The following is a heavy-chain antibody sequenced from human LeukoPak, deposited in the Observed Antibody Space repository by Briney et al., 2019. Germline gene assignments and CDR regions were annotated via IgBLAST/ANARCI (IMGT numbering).Heavy chain of an antibody. CDR2: IYYSGST. J-gene: IGHJ3*02. CDR1: GGSISSGDYY. V-gene: IGHV4-30-4*01. CDR3: ASIRIAAARKAFDI. Sequence: SETLSLTCTVSGGSISSGDYYWSWIRQPPGKGLEWIGYIYYSGSTYYNPSLKSRVTISVDTSKNQFSLKLSSVTAADTAVYYCASIRIAAARKAFDIWGQGTMVTVSS. D-gene: IGHD6-13*01.